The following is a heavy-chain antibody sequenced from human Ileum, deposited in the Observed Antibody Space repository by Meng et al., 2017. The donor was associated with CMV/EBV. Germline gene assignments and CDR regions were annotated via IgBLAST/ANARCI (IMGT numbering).Heavy chain of an antibody. Sequence: VPLQGPGPGLGKPSETLSLTCTVSGDSTSGFFWSWIRQPAGKGLEWIGRIYSSGSTFYNPSLESRVTMSIDTSKNQFSLRLASVTAADTAVYFCAKEQSIGIAVTGIFDFWGQGALVTVSS. V-gene: IGHV4-4*07. CDR2: IYSSGST. J-gene: IGHJ4*02. D-gene: IGHD6-19*01. CDR1: GDSTSGFF. CDR3: AKEQSIGIAVTGIFDF.